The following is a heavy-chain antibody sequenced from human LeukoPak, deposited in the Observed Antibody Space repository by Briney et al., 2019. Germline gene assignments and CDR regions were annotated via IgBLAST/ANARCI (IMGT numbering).Heavy chain of an antibody. CDR3: ARVRTSGWYFDAFDI. CDR1: GFTFGDYA. CDR2: IRSKAYEGTT. D-gene: IGHD6-19*01. V-gene: IGHV3-49*01. Sequence: GGSLRLSCSTSGFTFGDYAMSWFRQAPGKGLEWVSFIRSKAYEGTTEYTASVRGRFTISRDDSKSIAYLQMNSLKIEDTAVYPCARVRTSGWYFDAFDIWGQGTMATVSP. J-gene: IGHJ3*02.